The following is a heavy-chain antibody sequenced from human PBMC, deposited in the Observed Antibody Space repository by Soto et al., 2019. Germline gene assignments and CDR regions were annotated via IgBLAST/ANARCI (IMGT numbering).Heavy chain of an antibody. D-gene: IGHD3-10*01. V-gene: IGHV3-30-3*01. J-gene: IGHJ4*02. Sequence: GGSLRLSCAASGFTFSSYAMHWVRQAPGKGLEWVAVISYDGSNKYYADSVKGRFTISRDNSKNTLYLQMNSLRAEDTAVYYCAMYYYGSGRYYSYFDYWGQGTLVTVSS. CDR2: ISYDGSNK. CDR3: AMYYYGSGRYYSYFDY. CDR1: GFTFSSYA.